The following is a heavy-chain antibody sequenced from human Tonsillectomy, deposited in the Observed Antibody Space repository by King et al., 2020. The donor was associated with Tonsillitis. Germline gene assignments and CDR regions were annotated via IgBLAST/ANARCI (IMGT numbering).Heavy chain of an antibody. CDR1: GFMFSSYA. CDR2: ISYDGSNK. Sequence: VQLVESGGGVVQPGRSLRLSCAASGFMFSSYAMHWVRQAPGKGLEWVAVISYDGSNKYYADSVKGRFTISRDNSRNTLYMQMNSLRAEDTAVYYCARDLSDGYCSGGSRYPWHYYYGMDVWGQGTTVTVSS. D-gene: IGHD2-15*01. V-gene: IGHV3-30*04. CDR3: ARDLSDGYCSGGSRYPWHYYYGMDV. J-gene: IGHJ6*02.